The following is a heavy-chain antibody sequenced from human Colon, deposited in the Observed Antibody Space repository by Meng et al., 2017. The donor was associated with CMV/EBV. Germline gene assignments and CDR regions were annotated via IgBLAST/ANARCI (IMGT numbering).Heavy chain of an antibody. CDR2: ISYDGSNK. V-gene: IGHV3-30*04. J-gene: IGHJ4*02. CDR1: GFTFSSYA. Sequence: GGSLRLSCAASGFTFSSYAMHWVRQAPGKGLEWVAVISYDGSNKYYADSVKGRFTISRDNSKNTLYLQMNSLRAEDTAVYYCARGIGSTEDLWGQGTLVTVSS. D-gene: IGHD3-10*01. CDR3: ARGIGSTEDL.